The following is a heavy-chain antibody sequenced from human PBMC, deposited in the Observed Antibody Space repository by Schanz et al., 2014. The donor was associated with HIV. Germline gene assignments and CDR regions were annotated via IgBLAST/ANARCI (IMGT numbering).Heavy chain of an antibody. CDR1: GYTFTSYG. V-gene: IGHV1-8*02. Sequence: QVQLVQSGVEVKKPGASVKVSCKASGYTFTSYGIIWVRQAPGQGLEWMGWMNPNSGNTDFAQKFQGRVTMTRNTSISTAYMELSSLISEDTAVYYCARMGVTIFGGGMDVWGQGTTVTVSS. D-gene: IGHD3-3*01. CDR3: ARMGVTIFGGGMDV. CDR2: MNPNSGNT. J-gene: IGHJ6*02.